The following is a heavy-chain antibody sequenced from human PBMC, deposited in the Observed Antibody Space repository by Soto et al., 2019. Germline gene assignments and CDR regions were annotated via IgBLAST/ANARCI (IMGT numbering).Heavy chain of an antibody. Sequence: KPSETLSLTCAVYGGSFSGYYWSWIRQPPGKGLEWIGEINHSGSTNYNPSLKSRVTISVDTSKNQFSLKLSSVTAADTAVYYCARGRRYYYGSGSFPYYYYYGMDVWGQGTTVTVSS. CDR3: ARGRRYYYGSGSFPYYYYYGMDV. V-gene: IGHV4-34*01. D-gene: IGHD3-10*01. CDR2: INHSGST. J-gene: IGHJ6*02. CDR1: GGSFSGYY.